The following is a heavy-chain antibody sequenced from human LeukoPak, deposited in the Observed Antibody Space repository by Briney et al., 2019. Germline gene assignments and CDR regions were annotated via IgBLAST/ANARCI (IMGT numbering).Heavy chain of an antibody. CDR3: ARDGGTSTPFDY. Sequence: GGSLRLSCAASGFTFSSYSMNWVRQAPGKGLEWVSSISSSSSYIYYADSVNGRFTISRDNAKSTVYLQMNSLTPEDTAVYYCARDGGTSTPFDYWGQGTLVTVSS. J-gene: IGHJ4*02. D-gene: IGHD2-15*01. CDR2: ISSSSSYI. CDR1: GFTFSSYS. V-gene: IGHV3-21*06.